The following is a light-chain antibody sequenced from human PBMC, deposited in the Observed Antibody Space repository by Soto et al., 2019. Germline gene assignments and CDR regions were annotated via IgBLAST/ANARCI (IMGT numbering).Light chain of an antibody. CDR1: QGISTY. CDR3: QQSNSITWT. J-gene: IGKJ1*01. V-gene: IGKV1-39*01. CDR2: AAS. Sequence: IQMTQSTSSLSASVGDRVTITCRASQGISTYLNWYQQKPGKAPKVLIYAASSLQSGVSSRFSGSGSETDFTLTISSLQPEDFATYSCQQSNSITWTFGQGTKV.